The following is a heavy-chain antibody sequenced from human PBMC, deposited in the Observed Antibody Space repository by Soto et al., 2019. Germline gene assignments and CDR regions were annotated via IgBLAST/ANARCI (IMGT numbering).Heavy chain of an antibody. CDR1: GGSISHYY. J-gene: IGHJ4*02. CDR2: IYYSGST. D-gene: IGHD5-18*01. CDR3: ARHRYSYGVYYFDY. V-gene: IGHV4-59*08. Sequence: PSDTLPLTCIVCGGSISHYYWSWIRQPPGKGLEWIGYIYYSGSTNYNPSLTSRVTISVDTSKNQFSLKLSSVTAADTAVYYCARHRYSYGVYYFDYWGQGTLVTVSS.